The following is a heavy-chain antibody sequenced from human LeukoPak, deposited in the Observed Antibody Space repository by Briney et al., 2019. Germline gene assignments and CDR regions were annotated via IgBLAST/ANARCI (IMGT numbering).Heavy chain of an antibody. CDR2: NYYSGST. D-gene: IGHD4-17*01. J-gene: IGHJ5*02. CDR3: ARVSLPYGDFPLDP. CDR1: GGSISSGGYY. V-gene: IGHV4-31*03. Sequence: PSETLSLTCTVSGGSISSGGYYWSWIRQHPGKGLEWIGYNYYSGSTYYNPSLKSRVTISVDTSKNQFSLKLSSVTAADTAVYYCARVSLPYGDFPLDPWGQGTLVTVSS.